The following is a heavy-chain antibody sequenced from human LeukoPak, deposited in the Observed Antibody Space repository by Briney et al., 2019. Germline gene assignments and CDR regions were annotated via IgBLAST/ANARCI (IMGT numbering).Heavy chain of an antibody. V-gene: IGHV3-33*01. Sequence: GGSLRLSCAASGFTFSSYGMHCVRQAPGKGLEWVAVIWYDGSNKYYADSVKGRFTISRDNSKNTLYLQMNSLRAEDTAVYYCARDTYDDYVPLDYWGQGTLVTVSS. CDR1: GFTFSSYG. CDR2: IWYDGSNK. D-gene: IGHD4-17*01. J-gene: IGHJ4*02. CDR3: ARDTYDDYVPLDY.